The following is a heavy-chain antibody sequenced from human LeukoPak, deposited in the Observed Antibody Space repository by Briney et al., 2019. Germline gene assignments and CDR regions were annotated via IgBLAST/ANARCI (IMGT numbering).Heavy chain of an antibody. Sequence: GGSLRLSCAASGFTFSSYWMSWVRQAPGKGLEWVSSISSTSTYIYYADSVKGRFTISRDNAKNLLYLQMNSLRAEDTAVYYCARTYYDILTGYNPYFDYWGQGILVTVSS. CDR2: ISSTSTYI. V-gene: IGHV3-21*01. D-gene: IGHD3-9*01. CDR3: ARTYYDILTGYNPYFDY. J-gene: IGHJ4*02. CDR1: GFTFSSYW.